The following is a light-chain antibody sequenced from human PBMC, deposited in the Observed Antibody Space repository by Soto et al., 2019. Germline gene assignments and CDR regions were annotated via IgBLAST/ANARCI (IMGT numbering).Light chain of an antibody. CDR2: GAS. J-gene: IGKJ4*01. CDR3: QQYNNWPLG. CDR1: QSVKSN. V-gene: IGKV3-15*01. Sequence: EIVMTQSPATLSMSPGEIATLSCRASQSVKSNLAWYQQKPGQAPRLLIYGASTRATGIPARFSGSGSETEFTLTISSLQSEDFAVYHCQQYNNWPLGFGGGTKVEIK.